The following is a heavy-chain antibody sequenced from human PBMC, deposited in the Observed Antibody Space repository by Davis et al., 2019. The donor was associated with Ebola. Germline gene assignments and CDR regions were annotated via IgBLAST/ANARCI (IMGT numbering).Heavy chain of an antibody. D-gene: IGHD1-1*01. J-gene: IGHJ6*02. CDR3: ARVRVAGTPLYYYYYGMDV. CDR2: IYYSGST. V-gene: IGHV4-31*03. Sequence: SETLSLTCTVSGGSISSGGYYWSWIRQHPGKGLEWIGYIYYSGSTNYNPSLKSRVTISVDTSKNQFSLKLSSVTAADTAVYYCARVRVAGTPLYYYYYGMDVWGQGTTVTVSS. CDR1: GGSISSGGYY.